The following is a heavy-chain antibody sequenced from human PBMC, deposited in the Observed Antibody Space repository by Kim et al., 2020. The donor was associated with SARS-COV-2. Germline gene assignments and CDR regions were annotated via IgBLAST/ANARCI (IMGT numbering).Heavy chain of an antibody. CDR1: GFTFSSYG. CDR3: ARDSDGIAAATAFDI. V-gene: IGHV3-33*05. J-gene: IGHJ3*02. CDR2: ISYDGSNK. D-gene: IGHD6-13*01. Sequence: GGSLRLSCAASGFTFSSYGMHWVRQAPGKGLEWVAVISYDGSNKYYADSVKGRFTISRDNSKNTLFLQMNSLRAEDTAVYYCARDSDGIAAATAFDILG.